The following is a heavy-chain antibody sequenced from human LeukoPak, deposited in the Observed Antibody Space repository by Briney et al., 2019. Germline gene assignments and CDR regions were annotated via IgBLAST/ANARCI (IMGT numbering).Heavy chain of an antibody. V-gene: IGHV4-34*01. Sequence: PSETLSLTCAVYGGSFGGYYWSWIRQPPGKGLEWIGEINHSGSTNYNPSLKSRVTISVDTSKNQFSLKLSSVTAADTAVYYCARGGRRITIFGVVDAPGKVDYWGQGTLVTVSS. J-gene: IGHJ4*02. D-gene: IGHD3-3*01. CDR3: ARGGRRITIFGVVDAPGKVDY. CDR2: INHSGST. CDR1: GGSFGGYY.